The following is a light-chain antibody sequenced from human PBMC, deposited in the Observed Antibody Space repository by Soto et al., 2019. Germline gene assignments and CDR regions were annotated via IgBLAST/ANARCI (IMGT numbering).Light chain of an antibody. V-gene: IGKV1-39*01. CDR2: AAS. J-gene: IGKJ5*01. CDR1: QSLGKH. CDR3: QQGYTSAIT. Sequence: DIQMTQSPSSLSASVGDRVTITCRASQSLGKHFNWYQQKPGKAPKFLIYAASNLQSGVPSRFSGSGSGTDFTLTVNSLQPEDFATYYCQQGYTSAITFGQGTRLEI.